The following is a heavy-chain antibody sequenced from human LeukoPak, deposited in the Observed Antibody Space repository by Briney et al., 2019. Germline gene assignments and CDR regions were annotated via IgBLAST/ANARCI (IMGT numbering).Heavy chain of an antibody. Sequence: GGSLRLSCAASGFTFDDYGMSWVRQAPGKGLEWVSGINWNGGSTGYADSVKGRFTISRDNAKNSLYLQMDSLRAEDTALYYCVRDLVAGTTTGAFDIWGQGTMATVSS. CDR2: INWNGGST. J-gene: IGHJ3*02. D-gene: IGHD6-19*01. CDR3: VRDLVAGTTTGAFDI. V-gene: IGHV3-20*04. CDR1: GFTFDDYG.